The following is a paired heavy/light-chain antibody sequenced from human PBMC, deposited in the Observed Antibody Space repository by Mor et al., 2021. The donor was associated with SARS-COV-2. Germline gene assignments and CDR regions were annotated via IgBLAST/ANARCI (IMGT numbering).Heavy chain of an antibody. D-gene: IGHD3-22*01. CDR2: ISGSGGST. V-gene: IGHV3-23*01. CDR3: AKGPSYYYDSSGYLDY. J-gene: IGHJ4*02. Sequence: EVQLLESGGGLVQPGGSLRLSCAASGFTFSNYAMSWVRQAPGKGLEWVSAISGSGGSTYYADSVKGRFTISRDNSKNTMYLEMNSLRAEDTAVYYCAKGPSYYYDSSGYLDYWGQGTLVTVSS. CDR1: GFTFSNYA.
Light chain of an antibody. V-gene: IGKV3-15*01. Sequence: EIVMPQSPATLSVSPGERATLSCRASQSVSSNLAWYQQKPGQAPRLLIYGASTRATGIPARFSGSGSGTEFTLTISSLQSEDFAVYYCQQYNNWPHTFGQGTKLEIK. CDR2: GAS. CDR3: QQYNNWPHT. J-gene: IGKJ2*01. CDR1: QSVSSN.